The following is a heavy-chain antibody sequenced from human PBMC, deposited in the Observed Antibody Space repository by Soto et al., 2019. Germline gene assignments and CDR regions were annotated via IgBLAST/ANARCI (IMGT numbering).Heavy chain of an antibody. D-gene: IGHD6-19*01. CDR1: GFTFSTYG. V-gene: IGHV3-30*18. J-gene: IGHJ4*02. CDR3: AKDRSSGWLENFDY. CDR2: MSYDGSKK. Sequence: ESGGGVVQPGRSLRLSCAASGFTFSTYGMHWVRQAPGKGLEWVAVMSYDGSKKYYADSVKGRFTISKDNTKNTLYLQMNSLRAEDTAVYYCAKDRSSGWLENFDYWGQGTLVTVSS.